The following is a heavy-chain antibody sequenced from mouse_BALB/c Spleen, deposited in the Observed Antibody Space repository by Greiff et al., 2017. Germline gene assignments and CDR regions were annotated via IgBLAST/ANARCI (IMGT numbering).Heavy chain of an antibody. V-gene: IGHV2-3*01. Sequence: QVQLKQSGPGLVGPSQSLFITCTVSGFSLTSFGVIWVRKLPGKGLEWLGVIWGDGSTNYHSALISRLSISKDNSNSQVFLKLNSLQTDDTATYYCAKEGYGNGYAMDYWGQGTSVTVSS. D-gene: IGHD2-10*02. CDR3: AKEGYGNGYAMDY. CDR2: IWGDGST. J-gene: IGHJ4*01. CDR1: GFSLTSFG.